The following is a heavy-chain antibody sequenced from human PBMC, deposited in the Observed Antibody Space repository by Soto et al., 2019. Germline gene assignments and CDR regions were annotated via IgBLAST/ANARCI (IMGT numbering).Heavy chain of an antibody. Sequence: ASVKVSCKASGYNFMRYAVNWVRQAPGQGLEWMGWISPFKGNTNYAQSFQGRVTMTTDTSTSTAYMELRSLTSEDTAVYYCARSLDPSDSYYTDYWGPGTTVTVSS. CDR1: GYNFMRYA. J-gene: IGHJ6*03. CDR2: ISPFKGNT. CDR3: ARSLDPSDSYYTDY. V-gene: IGHV1-18*04. D-gene: IGHD2-2*03.